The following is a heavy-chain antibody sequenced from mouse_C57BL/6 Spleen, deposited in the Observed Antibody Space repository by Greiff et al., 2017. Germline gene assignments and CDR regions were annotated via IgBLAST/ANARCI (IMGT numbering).Heavy chain of an antibody. Sequence: QVQLQQSGPELVKPGASVKISCKASGYAFSSSWMNWVKQRPGKGLEWIGRIYPGDGDTNYNGKFKGKATLTADKSSSTAYMQLSSLTSADSAVYLCAGYQYDGSNYYFDYWGQGTTLTVSS. CDR3: AGYQYDGSNYYFDY. CDR2: IYPGDGDT. J-gene: IGHJ2*01. V-gene: IGHV1-82*01. D-gene: IGHD1-1*01. CDR1: GYAFSSSW.